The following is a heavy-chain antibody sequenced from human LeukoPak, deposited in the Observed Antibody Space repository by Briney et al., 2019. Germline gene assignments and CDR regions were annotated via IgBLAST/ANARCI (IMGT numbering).Heavy chain of an antibody. CDR1: GGSFSGYY. CDR2: INHSGSN. V-gene: IGHV4-34*01. Sequence: MPSETLSLTCAVYGGSFSGYYWSWIRQPPGKGLEWIGEINHSGSNNYNPSLKSRVTISVDTYKNQFSLKLSSVTAADTAVYYCARGRGDFWSGYYYYYYFMDGWGRGTTITVSS. CDR3: ARGRGDFWSGYYYYYYFMDG. J-gene: IGHJ6*03. D-gene: IGHD3-3*01.